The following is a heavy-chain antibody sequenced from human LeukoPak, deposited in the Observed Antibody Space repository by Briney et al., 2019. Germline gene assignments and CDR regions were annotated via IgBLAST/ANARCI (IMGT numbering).Heavy chain of an antibody. CDR3: ARGGPAAGRFDY. CDR1: GLTVSSNS. V-gene: IGHV3-53*01. J-gene: IGHJ4*02. Sequence: GGSLRLSCTVSGLTVSSNSMSWVRQPPGKGLEWVSFIYSAGSTHYSDSVKGRFTISIDNSKNTLYLQMNSLRAEDTAVYYCARGGPAAGRFDYWGQGTLVTVSS. D-gene: IGHD6-13*01. CDR2: IYSAGST.